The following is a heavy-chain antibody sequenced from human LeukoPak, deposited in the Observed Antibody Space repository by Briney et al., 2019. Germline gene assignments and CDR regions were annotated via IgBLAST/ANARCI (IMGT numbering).Heavy chain of an antibody. V-gene: IGHV1-69*13. CDR1: GGTFSTYA. CDR2: IIPTFGTA. D-gene: IGHD3-3*01. Sequence: ASVKVSCKASGGTFSTYAINWVRQAPGQGLEWMGGIIPTFGTAKYVQKFQGRITITADQSTSTSYMVLNSLRSEDTAVYYCARSLFYDFWSGYEPWGQETLVTVSS. J-gene: IGHJ4*02. CDR3: ARSLFYDFWSGYEP.